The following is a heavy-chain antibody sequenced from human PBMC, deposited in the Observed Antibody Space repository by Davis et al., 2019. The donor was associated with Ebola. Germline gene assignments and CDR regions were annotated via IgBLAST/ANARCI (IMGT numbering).Heavy chain of an antibody. CDR1: GYSFTSYL. J-gene: IGHJ5*02. Sequence: ASVKVSCNASGYSFTSYLIHWVRHAPGQGLEWMGIIDPSGGSTNYAQSFQGRITLTRDTSTSAVYMELNSLRSDDTAFYYCARDRGNNWIDPWGQGTLVTVSS. V-gene: IGHV1-46*01. CDR2: IDPSGGST. CDR3: ARDRGNNWIDP.